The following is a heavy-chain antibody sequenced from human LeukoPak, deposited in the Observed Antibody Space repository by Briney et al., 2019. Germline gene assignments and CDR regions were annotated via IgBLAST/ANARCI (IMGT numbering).Heavy chain of an antibody. CDR1: GFTFTNAW. D-gene: IGHD3-3*01. Sequence: GGSLRLSCAASGFTFTNAWMSWFRQAPGKGREWVGRIKSKSDGGAIEYAAPVKGRFTISRDDSENMFYLQMNSLKTEDTAVYYCLSEWLFRFWGQGTLVTVSS. CDR3: LSEWLFRF. V-gene: IGHV3-15*01. CDR2: IKSKSDGGAI. J-gene: IGHJ4*02.